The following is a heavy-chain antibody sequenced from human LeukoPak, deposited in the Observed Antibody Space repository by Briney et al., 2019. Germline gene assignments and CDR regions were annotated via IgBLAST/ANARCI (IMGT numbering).Heavy chain of an antibody. CDR3: ARHPMSYSGSYASAFDI. CDR2: IYPGDSDT. Sequence: PGESLKSSCKGSGYSFTSYWIGWVRQMPGKGLEWVGIIYPGDSDTRYSPSFQGQVTISADKSISTAYLQWSSLKASDTAMYYCARHPMSYSGSYASAFDIWGQGTMVTVSS. CDR1: GYSFTSYW. J-gene: IGHJ3*02. D-gene: IGHD1-26*01. V-gene: IGHV5-51*01.